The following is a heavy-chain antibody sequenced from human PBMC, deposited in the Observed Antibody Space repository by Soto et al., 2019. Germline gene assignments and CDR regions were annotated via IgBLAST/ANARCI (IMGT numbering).Heavy chain of an antibody. Sequence: ASVKVSCKASGYTFTSYYMHWVRQAPGQGLEWMGIISPSGGSTSYAQKFQGRVTMTRDTSTSTVYMELSSLRSEDTAVYYCALYYYVSSGYPNLDYYYYYGMDVWGQGTTVTVSS. J-gene: IGHJ6*02. CDR3: ALYYYVSSGYPNLDYYYYYGMDV. CDR2: ISPSGGST. V-gene: IGHV1-46*01. CDR1: GYTFTSYY. D-gene: IGHD3-22*01.